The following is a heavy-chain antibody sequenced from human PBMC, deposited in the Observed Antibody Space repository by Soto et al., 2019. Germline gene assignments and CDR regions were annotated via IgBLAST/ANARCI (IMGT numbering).Heavy chain of an antibody. D-gene: IGHD6-6*01. CDR2: ISYDGSNK. Sequence: GGSLRLSCAASGFTFSSYGMHWVRQAPGKGLEWVAVISYDGSNKYYADSVKGRFTISRDNSKNTLYLQMNSLRAEDTAVYYCAKDRKQLELYYYYGMDVWGQGTTVTVYS. CDR3: AKDRKQLELYYYYGMDV. J-gene: IGHJ6*02. V-gene: IGHV3-30*18. CDR1: GFTFSSYG.